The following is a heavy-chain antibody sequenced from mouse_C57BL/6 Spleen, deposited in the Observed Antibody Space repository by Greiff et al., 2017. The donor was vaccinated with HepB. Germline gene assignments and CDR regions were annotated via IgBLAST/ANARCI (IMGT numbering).Heavy chain of an antibody. D-gene: IGHD1-1*01. V-gene: IGHV1-5*01. Sequence: VQLQQSGTVLARPGASVKMSCKTSGYTFTSYWMHWVKQRPGQGLEWIGAIYPGNSDTSYNQKFKGKAKLTAVTSASTAYMELSSLTNEDSAVYYCTGDYYGSRYFDVWGTGTTVTVSS. J-gene: IGHJ1*03. CDR2: IYPGNSDT. CDR1: GYTFTSYW. CDR3: TGDYYGSRYFDV.